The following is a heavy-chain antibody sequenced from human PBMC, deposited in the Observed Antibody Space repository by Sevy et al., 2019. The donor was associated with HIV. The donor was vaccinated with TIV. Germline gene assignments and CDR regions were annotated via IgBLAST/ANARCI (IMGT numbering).Heavy chain of an antibody. CDR1: GGTFSSYA. J-gene: IGHJ4*02. Sequence: ASVKVSCKASGGTFSSYAIRWVRQAPGQGLEWMAGIIPIFGTINHAQKFQGRVTITADESRTTVYMELSSLRIDDTAVYYCARTPIVVIPGSTDLSFDSWGQGTLVTVSS. D-gene: IGHD2-21*01. V-gene: IGHV1-69*13. CDR3: ARTPIVVIPGSTDLSFDS. CDR2: IIPIFGTI.